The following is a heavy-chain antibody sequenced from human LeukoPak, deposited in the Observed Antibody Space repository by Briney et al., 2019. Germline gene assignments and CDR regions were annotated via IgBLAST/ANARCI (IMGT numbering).Heavy chain of an antibody. D-gene: IGHD6-13*01. V-gene: IGHV3-23*01. CDR2: ISGSGGST. CDR3: AKDGGIGEAGPGGGYFDY. J-gene: IGHJ4*02. Sequence: PGGSLRLSCAASGFTFSSYAMSWVREAPGKGLEWGSAISGSGGSTYYADPVKGRFTISRDNAKNSLYLQMNSLRAEDTAVYYCAKDGGIGEAGPGGGYFDYWGQGTLVTVSS. CDR1: GFTFSSYA.